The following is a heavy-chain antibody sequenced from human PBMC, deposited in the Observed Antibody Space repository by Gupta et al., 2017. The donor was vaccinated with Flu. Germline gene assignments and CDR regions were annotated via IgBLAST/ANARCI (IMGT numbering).Heavy chain of an antibody. D-gene: IGHD1-7*01. V-gene: IGHV3-33*05. Sequence: FGSYGMNWVRQAPGKGLEWVAMISYDGGKTSYADSVKGRFTVSRENSRDTLYLQMDSLTDDDTAVYYCAKTGTTGYYYMDVWGNGTTVIVSS. J-gene: IGHJ6*03. CDR2: ISYDGGKT. CDR1: FGSYG. CDR3: AKTGTTGYYYMDV.